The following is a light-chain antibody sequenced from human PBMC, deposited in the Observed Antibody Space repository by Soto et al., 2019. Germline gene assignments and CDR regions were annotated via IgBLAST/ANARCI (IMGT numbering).Light chain of an antibody. CDR2: RND. Sequence: QLVLTQPPSASGTPGQRVTISCSGISSNIGRNTVNWYQQLPGTAPQLLIYRNDQRPSGVPDRFSGSKSGTSASLTISGLQSDDEADYYCAAWDDGLIGSVVFGGGTKLTVL. J-gene: IGLJ2*01. V-gene: IGLV1-44*01. CDR1: SSNIGRNT. CDR3: AAWDDGLIGSVV.